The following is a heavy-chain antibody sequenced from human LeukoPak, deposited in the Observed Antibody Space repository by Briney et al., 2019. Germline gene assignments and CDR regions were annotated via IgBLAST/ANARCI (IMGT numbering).Heavy chain of an antibody. D-gene: IGHD2-2*01. CDR2: INPNSGGT. CDR1: GYTFTGYY. V-gene: IGHV1-2*02. Sequence: ASVKVSCKASGYTFTGYYMHWVRQAPGQGLEWMGWINPNSGGTNYAQKFQGRVTMTRDTSISTAYMELSRLRSDDTAVYYCARDPGICSSTSCSWGGAFDIWGQGTMVTVSS. J-gene: IGHJ3*02. CDR3: ARDPGICSSTSCSWGGAFDI.